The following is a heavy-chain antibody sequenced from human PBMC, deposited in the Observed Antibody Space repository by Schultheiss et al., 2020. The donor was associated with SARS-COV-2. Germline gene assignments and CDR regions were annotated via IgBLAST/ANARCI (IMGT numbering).Heavy chain of an antibody. J-gene: IGHJ6*02. CDR1: GGSISSGGYY. Sequence: SETLSLTCTVSGGSISSGGYYWSWIRQPPGKGLEWIGYIYYSGSTNYNPSLKSRVTISVDTSKNQFSLKLSSVTAADTAVYYCARHVRYWDTAMALYYYYGMDVWGQGTTVTVSS. D-gene: IGHD5-18*01. CDR2: IYYSGST. V-gene: IGHV4-61*08. CDR3: ARHVRYWDTAMALYYYYGMDV.